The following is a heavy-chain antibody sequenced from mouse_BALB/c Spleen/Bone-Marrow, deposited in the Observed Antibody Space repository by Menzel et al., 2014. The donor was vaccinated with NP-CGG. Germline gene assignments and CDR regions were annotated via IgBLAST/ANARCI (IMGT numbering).Heavy chain of an antibody. CDR2: INPDSSTI. V-gene: IGHV4-1*02. Sequence: VQLKQSGGGLVQPGGSLKLSCAASGFDFSRYWMSWVRQAPGKGLEWVGEINPDSSTINYTPSLKDKFIISRDNAKNTLYLQMSKVRSEDTALYYCAREGIPAWFAYWGQGTLVTVSA. CDR3: AREGIPAWFAY. CDR1: GFDFSRYW. J-gene: IGHJ3*01.